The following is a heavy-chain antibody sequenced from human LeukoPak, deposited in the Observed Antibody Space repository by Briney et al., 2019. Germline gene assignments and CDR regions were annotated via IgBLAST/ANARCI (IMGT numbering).Heavy chain of an antibody. V-gene: IGHV3-23*01. CDR2: ISGSGDRT. J-gene: IGHJ4*02. CDR3: AKEKYSSGFFDV. Sequence: GSLRLSCAASGFTFSTYAMSWVRQAPGKGLEWVSAISGSGDRTYQPDSVKGRFTISRDNSKNTLYLQMNSLRAEDTAVYYCAKEKYSSGFFDVWGQAPSVTVSS. CDR1: GFTFSTYA. D-gene: IGHD6-19*01.